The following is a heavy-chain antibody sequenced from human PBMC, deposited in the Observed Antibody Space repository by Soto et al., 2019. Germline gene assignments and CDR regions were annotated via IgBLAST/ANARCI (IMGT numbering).Heavy chain of an antibody. V-gene: IGHV3-23*01. D-gene: IGHD3-10*01. CDR2: IAISYIDT. J-gene: IGHJ1*01. CDR3: TKDTAFNLRAPGPYFQH. CDR1: GFTFGDYA. Sequence: GGSLRLSCAASGFTFGDYAMTWVRQAPGKGLEWVSTIAISYIDTYYTDSVKGRFTISRDNSKNTLYLQINSLRAEDTAVYSCTKDTAFNLRAPGPYFQHWGQGTLVTASS.